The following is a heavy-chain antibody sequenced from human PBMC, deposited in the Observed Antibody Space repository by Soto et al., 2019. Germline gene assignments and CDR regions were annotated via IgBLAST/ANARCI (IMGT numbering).Heavy chain of an antibody. CDR1: GASISSRGFY. J-gene: IGHJ4*02. CDR3: ARQSTVTGNYYFDS. D-gene: IGHD1-7*01. Sequence: QVQLQESGPGLVKPSQTLSLTCPVSGASISSRGFYWTWIRQLPGKGLEGIGYISYSGSTNYSPSLMSRLNISIDTSDNHFSLRLTSVTAADTAVYYCARQSTVTGNYYFDSWGQGTLVTVAT. V-gene: IGHV4-31*03. CDR2: ISYSGST.